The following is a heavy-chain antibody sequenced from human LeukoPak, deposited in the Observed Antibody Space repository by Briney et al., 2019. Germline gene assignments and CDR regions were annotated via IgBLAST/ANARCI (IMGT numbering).Heavy chain of an antibody. D-gene: IGHD5-24*01. CDR1: GGSISSSSYY. CDR2: ICYSGST. CDR3: ARDLRDGYNWVWFDP. Sequence: SETLSLTCTVSGGSISSSSYYWGWIRQPPGKGLEWIGSICYSGSTYYNPSLKSRVTISVDTSKNQFSLKLSSVTAADTAVYYCARDLRDGYNWVWFDPWSQGTLVTVSS. V-gene: IGHV4-39*07. J-gene: IGHJ5*02.